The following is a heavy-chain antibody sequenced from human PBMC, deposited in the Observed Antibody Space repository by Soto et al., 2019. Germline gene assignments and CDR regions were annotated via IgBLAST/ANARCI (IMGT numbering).Heavy chain of an antibody. D-gene: IGHD2-2*01. J-gene: IGHJ6*03. CDR3: ARVPYSTSGVGYMDV. CDR2: IIPIFGTA. Sequence: SVKVSCKASGGTFSSYAISWVRQAPGQGLEWMGGIIPIFGTANYAQKFQGRVTITADESTSTAYMELRSLRSDDTAVYYCARVPYSTSGVGYMDVWGKGTTVTVSS. CDR1: GGTFSSYA. V-gene: IGHV1-69*13.